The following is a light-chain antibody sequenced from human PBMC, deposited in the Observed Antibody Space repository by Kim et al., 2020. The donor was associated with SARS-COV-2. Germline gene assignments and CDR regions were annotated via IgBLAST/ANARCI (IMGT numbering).Light chain of an antibody. J-gene: IGLJ3*02. Sequence: AVTLCSGCGSGAGVNGLYRDWYQQGPGHALRTLIYDRINKGSGAPARFSGSLLGGKAALTLSGAEDDDEDDYYCLQSYRGTWVFGGGTKVTVL. CDR3: LQSYRGTWV. CDR1: SGAGVNGLY. V-gene: IGLV7-46*01. CDR2: DRI.